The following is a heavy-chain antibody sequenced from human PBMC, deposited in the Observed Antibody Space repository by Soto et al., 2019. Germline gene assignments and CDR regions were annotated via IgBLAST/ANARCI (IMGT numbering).Heavy chain of an antibody. CDR2: IYYSGTT. D-gene: IGHD1-26*01. Sequence: SETLSLTCAVSGGSIGSSNWWSWVCQPPGKGLEWVGDIYYSGTTHYNPSLKSRVTISVDTSKNQFSLKLSSVTAADTAVYYCARQGSGSYNAFDIWGQGTVVTVSS. CDR1: GGSIGSSNW. V-gene: IGHV4-4*02. J-gene: IGHJ3*02. CDR3: ARQGSGSYNAFDI.